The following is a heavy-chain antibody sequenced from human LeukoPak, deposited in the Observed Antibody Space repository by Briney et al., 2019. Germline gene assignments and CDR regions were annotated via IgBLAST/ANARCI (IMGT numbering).Heavy chain of an antibody. CDR3: ARDGGHSTDFDY. V-gene: IGHV3-7*01. Sequence: GGSLRLSCAASGLTFSSYWMSWVRQAPGKGLEWVANIKQDGSEKHYVDSVAGRFTISRDNTKNSLYLQMNSLRADDTAVYYCARDGGHSTDFDYWGQGILVTVSS. J-gene: IGHJ4*02. CDR2: IKQDGSEK. D-gene: IGHD2/OR15-2a*01. CDR1: GLTFSSYW.